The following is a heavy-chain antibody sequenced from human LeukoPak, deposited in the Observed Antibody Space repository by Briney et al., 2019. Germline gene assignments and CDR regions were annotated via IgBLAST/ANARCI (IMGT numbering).Heavy chain of an antibody. J-gene: IGHJ3*02. CDR2: IYYSGST. V-gene: IGHV4-59*01. D-gene: IGHD3-3*01. Sequence: SETLSLTCTVSGGSISSYYWSWIRQPPGKGLEWIGYIYYSGSTNYNPSLKGRVTISVDASKNQFSLKLSSVTAADTAVYYCARSRYYDFWSGYYGSGDDAFDIWGQGTMVTVSS. CDR3: ARSRYYDFWSGYYGSGDDAFDI. CDR1: GGSISSYY.